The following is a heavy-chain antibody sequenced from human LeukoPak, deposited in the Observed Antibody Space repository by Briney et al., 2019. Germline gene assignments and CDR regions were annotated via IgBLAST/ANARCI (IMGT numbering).Heavy chain of an antibody. Sequence: GRSPRLSCAASGFAFRAFGLHWVRQAPGKGLEWVAVIAYDGSFQYYTDSVKGRFTISRDKSMNTLYLHMNSLRAEDTAVYYCAKDFTSFSSSWFSAWGAFDIWGQGTMVTVSS. CDR1: GFAFRAFG. V-gene: IGHV3-30*18. CDR3: AKDFTSFSSSWFSAWGAFDI. CDR2: IAYDGSFQ. J-gene: IGHJ3*02. D-gene: IGHD6-13*01.